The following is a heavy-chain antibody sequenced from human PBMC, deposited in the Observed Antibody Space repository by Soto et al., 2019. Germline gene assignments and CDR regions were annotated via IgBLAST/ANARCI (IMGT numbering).Heavy chain of an antibody. CDR2: IVVGSGNT. V-gene: IGHV1-58*01. J-gene: IGHJ4*02. Sequence: QMQLVQSGPEVKKPGTSVKVSCKASGFTFTSSAVQWVRQARGQRLEWIGWIVVGSGNTNYAQKFQERVTITRDMSTSTAYMELSSLRSEDTAVYYCAAVPTIAAQPFDYWGQGTLVTVSS. CDR1: GFTFTSSA. CDR3: AAVPTIAAQPFDY. D-gene: IGHD6-6*01.